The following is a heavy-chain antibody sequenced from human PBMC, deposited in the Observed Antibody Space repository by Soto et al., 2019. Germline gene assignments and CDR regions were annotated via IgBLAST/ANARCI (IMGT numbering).Heavy chain of an antibody. CDR3: ARHLYCYVVFYFDH. D-gene: IGHD5-18*01. Sequence: SETLSLTCAVSGCSFSSYYWSWIRQPPGKGLEWIGYIYYSGSTNYNPSLTSRVTISVDTSKNQFSLKLSSVTAADTAVYYCARHLYCYVVFYFDHWGQGTLVTVSS. CDR1: GCSFSSYY. CDR2: IYYSGST. J-gene: IGHJ4*02. V-gene: IGHV4-59*08.